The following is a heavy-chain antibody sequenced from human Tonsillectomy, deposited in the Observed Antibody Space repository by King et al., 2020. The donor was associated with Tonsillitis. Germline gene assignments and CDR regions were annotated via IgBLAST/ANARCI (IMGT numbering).Heavy chain of an antibody. J-gene: IGHJ5*02. D-gene: IGHD6-13*01. Sequence: QLQESGPGLVKPSETLSLTCTVSGGSISSYYWSWIRQPPGKGLEWIGYIYYSGSTNSNPSLKSRGTISVDTSKNQFSLKLSSVTAADTAVYYCARGGSSWYGSFFDPWGQGTLVTVSS. CDR1: GGSISSYY. CDR3: ARGGSSWYGSFFDP. V-gene: IGHV4-59*01. CDR2: IYYSGST.